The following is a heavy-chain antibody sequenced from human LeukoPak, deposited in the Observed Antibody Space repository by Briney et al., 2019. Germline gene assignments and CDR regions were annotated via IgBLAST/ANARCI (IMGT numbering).Heavy chain of an antibody. Sequence: ASVKVSCTASGGTFSSYATSWVRQAPGQGLEWMGGIIPIFGTANYAQKFQGRVTITADGSTSTAYMELSSLRSEDTAVYYCASTVRTPISSTWYNYHYYYMDVWGKGTTVTVSS. V-gene: IGHV1-69*13. J-gene: IGHJ6*03. CDR1: GGTFSSYA. D-gene: IGHD6-13*01. CDR3: ASTVRTPISSTWYNYHYYYMDV. CDR2: IIPIFGTA.